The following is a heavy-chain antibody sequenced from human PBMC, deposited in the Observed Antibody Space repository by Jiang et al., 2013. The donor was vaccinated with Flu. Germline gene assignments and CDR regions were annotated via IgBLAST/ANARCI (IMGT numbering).Heavy chain of an antibody. J-gene: IGHJ6*02. CDR3: AREVGYCSGGSCYQTGYGMDV. CDR2: IIPIFGIA. CDR1: GGTFSSYA. D-gene: IGHD2-15*01. Sequence: SGAEVKKPGSSVKVSCKASGGTFSSYAISWVRQAPGQGLEWMGGIIPIFGIANYAQKFQGRVTITADESTSTAYMELSSLRSEDTAVYYCAREVGYCSGGSCYQTGYGMDVWGQGTTVTVSS. V-gene: IGHV1-69*01.